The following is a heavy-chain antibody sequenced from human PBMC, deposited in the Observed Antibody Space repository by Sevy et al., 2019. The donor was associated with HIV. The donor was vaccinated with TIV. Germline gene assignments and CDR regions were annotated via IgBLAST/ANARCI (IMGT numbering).Heavy chain of an antibody. CDR3: ARAGGEVPAATSFDY. Sequence: SETLSLTCTVSGGSISSYYWSWIRQPPGKGLEWIGYIYYSGSTKYNPSLKSRVTISVDTSKNQFSLKLSSVTAADTAVYYCARAGGEVPAATSFDYWGQGTLVTVSS. CDR1: GGSISSYY. D-gene: IGHD2-2*01. J-gene: IGHJ4*02. CDR2: IYYSGST. V-gene: IGHV4-59*01.